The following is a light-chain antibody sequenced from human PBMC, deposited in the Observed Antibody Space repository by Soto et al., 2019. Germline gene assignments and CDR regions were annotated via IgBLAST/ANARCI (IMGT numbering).Light chain of an antibody. V-gene: IGLV1-51*02. CDR3: SSYTSSSAVV. CDR2: ENN. Sequence: QSVLTQPPSVSAAPGQKVTISCSGSSSNIGNNYVSWYQQLPGTAPKLLIYENNKRPSGIPDRFSGSKSGNTASLTISGLQAEDEADYYCSSYTSSSAVVFGGGTKLPS. J-gene: IGLJ2*01. CDR1: SSNIGNNY.